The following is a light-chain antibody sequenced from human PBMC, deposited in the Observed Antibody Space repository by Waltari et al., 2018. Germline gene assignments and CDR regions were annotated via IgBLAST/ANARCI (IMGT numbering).Light chain of an antibody. CDR2: DVN. J-gene: IGLJ2*01. CDR1: SSDVGGYDF. V-gene: IGLV2-11*01. CDR3: CSYAGTYTFVL. Sequence: QSALTQPRSVSGSPGQSVTISCTGTSSDVGGYDFVSWYQQHPGKAPKLIIYDVNKRPSWVPYRFSGSKSGNTASLTIAGLQAEDETDYYCCSYAGTYTFVLFGGGTRLTVL.